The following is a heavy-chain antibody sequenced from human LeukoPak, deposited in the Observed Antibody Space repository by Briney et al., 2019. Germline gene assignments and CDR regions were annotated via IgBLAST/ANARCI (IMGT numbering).Heavy chain of an antibody. CDR1: GFTFSSYD. Sequence: PGGSLRLSCAVSGFTFSSYDMNWVRQAPGKGLEWVSSISSSSNYIHYADSVKGRFTISRDNAKNSLYLQMNSLRAEDTAVYFCARGTLGAWGWWGQGTLVTVSS. J-gene: IGHJ4*02. D-gene: IGHD6-19*01. V-gene: IGHV3-21*01. CDR2: ISSSSNYI. CDR3: ARGTLGAWGW.